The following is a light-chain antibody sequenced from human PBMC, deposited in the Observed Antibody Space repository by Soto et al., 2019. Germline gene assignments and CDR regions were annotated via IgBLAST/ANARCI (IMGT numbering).Light chain of an antibody. J-gene: IGKJ5*01. Sequence: EIVLTQSPGTLSLSPGERDTLSCRASQSVTRNDLAWYQQIPGQAPRLLIYGASSRATGIPDRFSGSGSGTDFTLTISRLEPEDFALYYCQQYGRAPDNFGQGTRLEIK. V-gene: IGKV3-20*01. CDR1: QSVTRND. CDR3: QQYGRAPDN. CDR2: GAS.